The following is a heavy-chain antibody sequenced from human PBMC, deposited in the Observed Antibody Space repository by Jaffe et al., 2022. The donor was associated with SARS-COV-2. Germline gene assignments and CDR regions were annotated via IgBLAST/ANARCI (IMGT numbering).Heavy chain of an antibody. CDR1: GFGFSNYG. D-gene: IGHD3-22*01. CDR2: ISYDGSLK. J-gene: IGHJ3*01. Sequence: AQLVESGGGVVQPGKSLRLSCAASGFGFSNYGMHWVRQAPGKRLEWVAVISYDGSLKFYADSVKGRFTISRDNSENTVHLQMDSLRTEDTALYYCAKDKPYDTNVWGQGTMVTVSS. CDR3: AKDKPYDTNV. V-gene: IGHV3-30*18.